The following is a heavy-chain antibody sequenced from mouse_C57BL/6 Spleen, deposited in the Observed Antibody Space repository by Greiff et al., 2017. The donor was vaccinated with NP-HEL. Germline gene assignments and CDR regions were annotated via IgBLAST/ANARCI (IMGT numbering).Heavy chain of an antibody. D-gene: IGHD1-1*01. J-gene: IGHJ2*01. Sequence: EVKLVESGGGLVKPGGSLKLSCAASGFTFSSYAMSWVRQTPGKRLEWVATISDGGSYTYYPDNVKGRFTISRDNAKNNLDLQMSHLKSEDTALYYVAREFYYYGSKVFVNLGQGTTLTVSS. V-gene: IGHV5-4*03. CDR2: ISDGGSYT. CDR3: AREFYYYGSKVFVN. CDR1: GFTFSSYA.